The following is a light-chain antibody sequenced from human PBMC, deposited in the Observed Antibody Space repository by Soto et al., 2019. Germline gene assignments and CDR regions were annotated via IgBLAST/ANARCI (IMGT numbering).Light chain of an antibody. Sequence: NFMLTQPHSVSESPGKTVTISCTRSSGSIASNYVQWYRQRPGSAPTTVIYEDNQRPSGVPDRFSGSTDGSSNSASLTISGLQTEDEADYYCQSYDSSTVVFGGGTKLTVL. V-gene: IGLV6-57*04. CDR3: QSYDSSTVV. CDR2: EDN. CDR1: SGSIASNY. J-gene: IGLJ2*01.